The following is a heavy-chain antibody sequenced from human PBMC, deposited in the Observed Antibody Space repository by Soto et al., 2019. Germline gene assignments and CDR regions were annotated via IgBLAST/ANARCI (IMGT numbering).Heavy chain of an antibody. CDR1: GFTFSSYA. CDR3: ARGGRFYVSGSYGMDV. D-gene: IGHD3-10*01. Sequence: QVQLVESGGGVVQPGRSLRLSCAASGFTFSSYAMHWVRQAPGKGLEWVSFIWYDGSNEYFADSVKGRFTLSRDNSKNTLFLQMNCLRAEDTAVYYCARGGRFYVSGSYGMDVWGQGTTVTVSS. V-gene: IGHV3-33*01. J-gene: IGHJ6*02. CDR2: IWYDGSNE.